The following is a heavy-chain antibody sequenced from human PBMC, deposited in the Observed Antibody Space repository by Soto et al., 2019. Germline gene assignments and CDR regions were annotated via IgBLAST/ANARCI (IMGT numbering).Heavy chain of an antibody. CDR3: SRDRVIRYTGYELDL. CDR2: MTSDGGSK. V-gene: IGHV3-30-3*01. CDR1: GFAFNSHS. Sequence: QMQLLESGGGVVQPGKALRLSCAASGFAFNSHSMHWVRQAPGKGLEWLARMTSDGGSKFYADSVKGRGTISRDNSKHTLDLKMNSLRREDTAVYYCSRDRVIRYTGYELDLWGQGTLVTVSS. J-gene: IGHJ5*02. D-gene: IGHD3-9*01.